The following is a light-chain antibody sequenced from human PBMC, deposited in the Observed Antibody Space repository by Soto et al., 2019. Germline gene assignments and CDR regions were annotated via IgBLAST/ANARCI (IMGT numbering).Light chain of an antibody. J-gene: IGLJ1*01. CDR2: EVS. Sequence: QSVRTQPASVSVSPGQSITSSCTGTSSDVGGYNYVSWYQQHPGKAPKLMIYEVSNRPSGVSNRFSGSKSGNTASLTISGLQAKDEADYYCSSYTSSSTLVFGTGTKVTVL. CDR3: SSYTSSSTLV. V-gene: IGLV2-14*01. CDR1: SSDVGGYNY.